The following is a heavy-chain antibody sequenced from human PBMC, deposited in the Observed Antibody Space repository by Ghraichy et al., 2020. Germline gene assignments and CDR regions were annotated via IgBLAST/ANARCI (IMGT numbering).Heavy chain of an antibody. CDR3: ARVCCGGDYYYYYYGMDV. J-gene: IGHJ6*02. D-gene: IGHD2-21*02. CDR2: IYYSGST. CDR1: GGSISSYY. Sequence: SETLSLTCTVSGGSISSYYWSWIRQPPGKGLEWIGYIYYSGSTNYNPSLKSRVTISVDTSKNQFSLKLSSVTAADTAVYYCARVCCGGDYYYYYYGMDVWGQGTTVTVSS. V-gene: IGHV4-59*01.